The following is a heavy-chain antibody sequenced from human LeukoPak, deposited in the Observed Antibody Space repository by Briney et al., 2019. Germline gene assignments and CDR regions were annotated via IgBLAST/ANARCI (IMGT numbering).Heavy chain of an antibody. CDR3: AKGQQWLVWWFDP. D-gene: IGHD6-19*01. J-gene: IGHJ5*02. Sequence: GRSLRLSCAASGFTFSSYGMHWVRQAPGKGLEWEAVISYDGSNKYYADSVKGRFTISRDNSKNTLYLQMNSLRAEDTAVYYCAKGQQWLVWWFDPWGQGTLVTVSS. V-gene: IGHV3-30*18. CDR2: ISYDGSNK. CDR1: GFTFSSYG.